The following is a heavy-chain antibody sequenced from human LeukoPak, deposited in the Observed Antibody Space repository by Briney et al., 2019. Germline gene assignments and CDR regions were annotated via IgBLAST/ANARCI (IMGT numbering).Heavy chain of an antibody. CDR1: GGTFSSYA. D-gene: IGHD5-24*01. CDR2: IIPIFDTA. Sequence: ASVKVSCKASGGTFSSYAISWVRQAPGQGLEWMGGIIPIFDTANYAQKFQGRVTITTDESTSTAYMELSSLRSEDTAVYYCARGDAEMATTSGFDYWGQGNLVTVSS. J-gene: IGHJ4*02. CDR3: ARGDAEMATTSGFDY. V-gene: IGHV1-69*05.